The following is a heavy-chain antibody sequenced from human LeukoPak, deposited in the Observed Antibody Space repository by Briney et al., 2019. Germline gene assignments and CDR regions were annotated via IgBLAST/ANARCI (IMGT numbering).Heavy chain of an antibody. CDR2: IYHSGST. D-gene: IGHD3-10*01. V-gene: IGHV4-38-2*02. CDR1: GYSISSGYY. Sequence: SETLSLTCTVSGYSISSGYYWGWIRQPPGKGLEWIGEIYHSGSTNYNPSLKSRVTISVDKSKNQFSLKLSSVTAADTAVYYCALKKVYYYGSGSYYARPYYYYYMDVWGKGTTVTVSS. J-gene: IGHJ6*03. CDR3: ALKKVYYYGSGSYYARPYYYYYMDV.